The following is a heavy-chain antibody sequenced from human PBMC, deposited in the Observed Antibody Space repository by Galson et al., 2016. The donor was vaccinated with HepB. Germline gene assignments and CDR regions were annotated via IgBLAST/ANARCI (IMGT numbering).Heavy chain of an antibody. CDR3: ARDIRSAGNRYGLGDY. CDR2: IKQDGSEK. D-gene: IGHD5-18*01. V-gene: IGHV3-7*01. CDR1: GFTFSGYW. J-gene: IGHJ4*02. Sequence: SLRLSCAASGFTFSGYWMTWVRQAPGKGLEYVANIKQDGSEKYYVDSVKGRFIISRDNAKNSLYLQMNSLRAEDTAVYYCARDIRSAGNRYGLGDYWGQGTLVTVSS.